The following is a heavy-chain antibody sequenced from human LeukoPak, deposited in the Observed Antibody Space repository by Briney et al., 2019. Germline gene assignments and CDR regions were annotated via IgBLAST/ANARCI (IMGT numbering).Heavy chain of an antibody. CDR2: IIPIFGTA. D-gene: IGHD3-22*01. J-gene: IGHJ4*02. CDR3: ARKEVDKGYDY. CDR1: GGTFSSYA. Sequence: ASVKVSCKASGGTFSSYAISWVRQAPGQGLEWMGGIIPIFGTANYAQKFQGRVTIAADESTSTAYMELSSLRSDDTAVYYCARKEVDKGYDYWGQGTLVTVSS. V-gene: IGHV1-69*13.